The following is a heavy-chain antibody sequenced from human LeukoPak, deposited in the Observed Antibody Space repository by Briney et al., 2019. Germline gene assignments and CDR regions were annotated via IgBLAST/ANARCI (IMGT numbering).Heavy chain of an antibody. V-gene: IGHV1-46*01. Sequence: GASVKVSCKASGYTFTTYYMHWVRQAPGQGLEWMAIINASGGTTDYAQKFHGRITVTRDTSTSTVYMELTSLTSEDTAVYYCARDALSYDYSWGSYRHLGIDPWGQGTLVTVSS. CDR3: ARDALSYDYSWGSYRHLGIDP. D-gene: IGHD3-16*02. CDR2: INASGGTT. J-gene: IGHJ5*02. CDR1: GYTFTTYY.